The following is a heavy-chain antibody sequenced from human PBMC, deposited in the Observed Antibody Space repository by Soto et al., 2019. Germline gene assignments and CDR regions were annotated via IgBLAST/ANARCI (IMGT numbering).Heavy chain of an antibody. Sequence: QVPLVQSGAEVKKPGASVKVSCKASGYTFTSYDINWVRQATGQGLEWMGWMNPNSGNTGYAQKFQGRVTMTRNTSISTAYMELSSLRSEDTAVYYCATYYDSSGYKLFDYWGQGTLVTVSS. CDR3: ATYYDSSGYKLFDY. D-gene: IGHD3-22*01. V-gene: IGHV1-8*01. J-gene: IGHJ4*02. CDR1: GYTFTSYD. CDR2: MNPNSGNT.